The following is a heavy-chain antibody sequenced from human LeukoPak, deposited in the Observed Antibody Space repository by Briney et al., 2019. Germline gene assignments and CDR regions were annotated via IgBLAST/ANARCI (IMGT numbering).Heavy chain of an antibody. V-gene: IGHV3-21*01. CDR1: GFTVSSNY. D-gene: IGHD3-10*01. J-gene: IGHJ4*02. CDR3: ARSERGAQDC. CDR2: ISSSSSYI. Sequence: GGSLRLSCAASGFTVSSNYMNWVRQAPGKGLEWVSSISSSSSYIYYADSVKGRFTISRDNAKNSLYLQMNSLRAEDTAVYYCARSERGAQDCWGQGTLVTVSS.